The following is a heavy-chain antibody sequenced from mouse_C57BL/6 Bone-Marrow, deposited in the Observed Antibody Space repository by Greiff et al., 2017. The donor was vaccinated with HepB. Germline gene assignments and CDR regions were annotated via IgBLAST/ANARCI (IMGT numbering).Heavy chain of an antibody. J-gene: IGHJ2*01. CDR2: IYPRSGNT. V-gene: IGHV1-81*01. Sequence: QVQLQQSGAELARPGASVKLSCKASGYTFTSYGISWVKQRTGQGLEWIGEIYPRSGNTYYNEKFKSKATLTADKSSSTAYMELRSLTSEDSAVYFCARRKLGLNFDYWGQGTTLTVSS. CDR3: ARRKLGLNFDY. D-gene: IGHD4-1*01. CDR1: GYTFTSYG.